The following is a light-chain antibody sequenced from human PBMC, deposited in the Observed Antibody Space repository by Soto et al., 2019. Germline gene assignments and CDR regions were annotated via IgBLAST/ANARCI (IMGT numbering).Light chain of an antibody. CDR3: QQYGSSPIT. CDR1: QSVSSNF. J-gene: IGKJ5*01. CDR2: GVS. Sequence: EIVLTQSPGTLSLSPGERATMSCRASQSVSSNFLAWYQQKPGQAPRLLIYGVSSRATGIPDRFSGSGSGTDFSLTISRLEPEDLAVYHCQQYGSSPITFGQGTRLEIK. V-gene: IGKV3-20*01.